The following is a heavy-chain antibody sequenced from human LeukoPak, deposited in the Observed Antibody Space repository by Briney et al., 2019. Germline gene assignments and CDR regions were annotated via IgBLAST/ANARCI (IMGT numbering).Heavy chain of an antibody. J-gene: IGHJ4*02. CDR2: AYHSGST. V-gene: IGHV4-38-2*02. CDR1: GYSISSGYY. Sequence: SETLSLTCTVSGYSISSGYYWGWIRQPPGKGLEWIGSAYHSGSTYYNPSLKSRVTISVDTSKNQFSLKLSSVTAADTAVYYCARRSVAYSYDSSGYSPVYYFDYWGQGTLVTVSS. CDR3: ARRSVAYSYDSSGYSPVYYFDY. D-gene: IGHD3-22*01.